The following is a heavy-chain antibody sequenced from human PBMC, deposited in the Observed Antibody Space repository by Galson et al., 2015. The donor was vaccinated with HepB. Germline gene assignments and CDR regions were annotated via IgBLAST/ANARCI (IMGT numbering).Heavy chain of an antibody. J-gene: IGHJ4*02. CDR1: GFSLSTRGVG. CDR2: IYWDDDK. D-gene: IGHD5-12*01. V-gene: IGHV2-5*02. CDR3: AHRLGYTNSLDFDY. Sequence: PALVKPTQTLTLTCTLSGFSLSTRGVGVGWIRQPPGRALEWLALIYWDDDKRYSPSLENRLIVAKDTSKNQVVLTMANMDPVDTATYYCAHRLGYTNSLDFDYWGQGALVTVSS.